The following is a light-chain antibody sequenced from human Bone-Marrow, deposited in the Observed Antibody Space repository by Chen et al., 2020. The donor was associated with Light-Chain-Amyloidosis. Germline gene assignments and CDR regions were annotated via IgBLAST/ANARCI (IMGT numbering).Light chain of an antibody. Sequence: SYELTQPPSVSVSPGQTARITCSGDALPTKYAYWYQQKPGQAPVLVIHRDTERPSGISERFSGSSSGTTATLTISGVKSEDEADYHCQAADSSGTYEVIVGGGTKLTVL. CDR3: QAADSSGTYEVI. V-gene: IGLV3-25*03. J-gene: IGLJ2*01. CDR1: ALPTKY. CDR2: RDT.